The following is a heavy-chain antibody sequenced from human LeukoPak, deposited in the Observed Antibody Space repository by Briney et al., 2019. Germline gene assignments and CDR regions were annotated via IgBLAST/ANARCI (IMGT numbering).Heavy chain of an antibody. CDR2: IRGSGGRT. CDR3: VRDSSSSD. J-gene: IGHJ4*02. Sequence: GGSLRLSCAVSGFTFNSYAMSWVRQAPGKGLEWVSGIRGSGGRTYYAESVKGRFTISRDNSKKTLYLQMNSLRAEDTAVYYCVRDSSSSDWGQGTLVTVSS. D-gene: IGHD6-6*01. V-gene: IGHV3-23*01. CDR1: GFTFNSYA.